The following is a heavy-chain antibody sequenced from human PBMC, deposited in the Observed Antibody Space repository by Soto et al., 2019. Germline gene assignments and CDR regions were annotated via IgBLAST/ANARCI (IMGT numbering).Heavy chain of an antibody. Sequence: QVQLVQSGAEVKKPGASVKVSCKASAYDFTYYGISWVRQAPGQGLEWMGWISGYNGNTNYPQKFQDRVTITTDTSTSTVYMELRSLRSDDTAVYYCASAPTPFDTSCYWNYWYFDLWGRGSLVSVSS. D-gene: IGHD3-22*01. V-gene: IGHV1-18*01. J-gene: IGHJ2*01. CDR1: AYDFTYYG. CDR2: ISGYNGNT. CDR3: ASAPTPFDTSCYWNYWYFDL.